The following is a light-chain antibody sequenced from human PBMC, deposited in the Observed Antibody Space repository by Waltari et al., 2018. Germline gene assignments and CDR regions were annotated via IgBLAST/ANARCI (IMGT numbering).Light chain of an antibody. CDR2: GNN. CDR3: QSYDSSLSGSV. J-gene: IGLJ3*02. CDR1: SSNIGAGYH. Sequence: QSVLTQPPSVSGAPGQRVTISCTGSSSNIGAGYHVPWYQQLPGTAPKLLIYGNNNRPSGVPDRFSASKSGTSASLAITGLQAEDEADYYCQSYDSSLSGSVFGGGTKLTVL. V-gene: IGLV1-40*01.